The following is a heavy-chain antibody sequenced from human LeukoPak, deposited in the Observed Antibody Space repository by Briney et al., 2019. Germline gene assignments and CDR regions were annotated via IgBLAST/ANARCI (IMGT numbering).Heavy chain of an antibody. CDR1: GYSISSGYY. CDR3: ARDTYYYNSDTSWSDVFDI. J-gene: IGHJ3*02. Sequence: SETLSLTCTVSGYSISSGYYWSWIRQPPGKGLEWIGEINHSGSTNYNPSLKSRVTISVDTSKNQFSLKLSSVTAADTAVYYCARDTYYYNSDTSWSDVFDIWGQGTMVTVSS. D-gene: IGHD3-22*01. V-gene: IGHV4-38-2*02. CDR2: INHSGST.